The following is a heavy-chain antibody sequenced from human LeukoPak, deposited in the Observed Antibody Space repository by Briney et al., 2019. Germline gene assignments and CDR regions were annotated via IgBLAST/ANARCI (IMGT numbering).Heavy chain of an antibody. J-gene: IGHJ4*02. CDR3: AKRYIGNYYFDL. D-gene: IGHD3-16*02. Sequence: QTGGSLRLSCAASGFTFSRYPMSWVRQAPGKGLEWVSAISGSGSSTYTHYADSAKGRFTISRDNFKNTLYLQMDSLRGEDTAVYYCAKRYIGNYYFDLWGQGTLVTVSS. CDR1: GFTFSRYP. CDR2: ISGSGSST. V-gene: IGHV3-23*01.